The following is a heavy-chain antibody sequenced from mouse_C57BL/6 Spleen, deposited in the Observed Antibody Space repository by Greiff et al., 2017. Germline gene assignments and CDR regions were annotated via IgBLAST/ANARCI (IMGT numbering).Heavy chain of an antibody. CDR3: ARSEPPGFAY. CDR2: INPNNGGT. CDR1: GYTFTDYN. J-gene: IGHJ3*01. V-gene: IGHV1-22*01. Sequence: VQLKESGPELVKPGASVKMSCKASGYTFTDYNMHWVKQSHGKSLEWIGYINPNNGGTSYNQKFKGKATLTVNKSSSTAYMELRSLTSEDSAVYYCARSEPPGFAYWGQGTLVTVSA.